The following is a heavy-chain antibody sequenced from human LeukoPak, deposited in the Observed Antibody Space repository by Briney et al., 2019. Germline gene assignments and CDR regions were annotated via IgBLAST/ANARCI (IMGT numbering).Heavy chain of an antibody. D-gene: IGHD6-19*01. CDR1: GYTFTSCD. CDR2: MNPNSGNT. CDR3: TRGSSGRRDN. V-gene: IGHV1-8*01. J-gene: IGHJ4*02. Sequence: ASVKVSCKASGYTFTSCDINWVRQATGQGLGWMGWMNPNSGNTGYGQSFQGRITMTRDISIGTAYTELSNLTSEDTAIYYCTRGSSGRRDNWGQGTLVTVSA.